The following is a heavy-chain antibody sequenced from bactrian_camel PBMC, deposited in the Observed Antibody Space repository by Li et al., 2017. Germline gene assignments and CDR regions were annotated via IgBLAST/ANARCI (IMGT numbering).Heavy chain of an antibody. Sequence: QLVESGGGTVQPGGSLKLSCVASGFDFSAWWMYWVRRAPGKRLEWVSHISWSGHSTNSAASVKGRFTISRDSANNMMYLEMNSVKPEDTAVYYCAARLLGSKYGPWKLSVAARANLSITTGARGPRSPSPQ. CDR1: GFDFSAWW. CDR3: AARLLGSKYGPWKLSVAARANLSITT. V-gene: IGHV3S25*01. D-gene: IGHD1*01. CDR2: ISWSGHST. J-gene: IGHJ4*01.